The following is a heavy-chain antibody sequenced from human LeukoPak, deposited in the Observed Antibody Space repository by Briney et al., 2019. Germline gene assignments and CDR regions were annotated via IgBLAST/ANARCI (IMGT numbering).Heavy chain of an antibody. CDR3: ARGSSGIAAAGTGDLADY. CDR2: FDPEDGET. CDR1: GYTLTELS. Sequence: GASVKVSCKVSGYTLTELSMHWVRQAPGKGLEWMGGFDPEDGETIYAQKFQGRVTMTRDMSTSTVYMELSSLRSEDTAVYYCARGSSGIAAAGTGDLADYWGQGTLVTVSS. D-gene: IGHD6-13*01. V-gene: IGHV1-24*01. J-gene: IGHJ4*02.